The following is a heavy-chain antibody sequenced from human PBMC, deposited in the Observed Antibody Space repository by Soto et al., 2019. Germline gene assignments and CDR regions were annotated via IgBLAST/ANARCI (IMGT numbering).Heavy chain of an antibody. CDR2: INPSGGST. Sequence: GASVKVSCKASGYTFTSYYMHWVRQAPGQGLEWMGIINPSGGSTSYAQKFQGRVTMTRDTSTSTVYMELSSLRSEDTAVYYCARGHSSSSPFGFQLHGMDVWGQGTTVTVSS. CDR1: GYTFTSYY. CDR3: ARGHSSSSPFGFQLHGMDV. V-gene: IGHV1-46*01. D-gene: IGHD6-6*01. J-gene: IGHJ6*02.